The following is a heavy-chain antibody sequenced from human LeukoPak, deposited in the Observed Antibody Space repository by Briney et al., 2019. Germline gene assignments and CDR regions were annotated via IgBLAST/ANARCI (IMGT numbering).Heavy chain of an antibody. CDR2: MNPNSGNT. Sequence: ASVKVSCKASGYTFTSYDINWVRQATGQGLGWMGWMNPNSGNTGYAQKFQGRVTITRNTSISTAYMELSSLRSEDTAVYYCARGGILTGYYIFDYWGQGTLVTVSS. D-gene: IGHD3-9*01. J-gene: IGHJ4*02. CDR1: GYTFTSYD. V-gene: IGHV1-8*03. CDR3: ARGGILTGYYIFDY.